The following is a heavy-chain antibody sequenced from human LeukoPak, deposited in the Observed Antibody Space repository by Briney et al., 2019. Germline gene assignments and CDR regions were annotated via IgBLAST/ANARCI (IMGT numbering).Heavy chain of an antibody. CDR3: AKGIYDYALDY. Sequence: GGSLRLSCAASGFTFSSYAMSWVRQAPGKGLEWVSLIIASGDRTYYAGSVKGRFTISIDTSRNTLTLQMNSLRAEDTAVYYCAKGIYDYALDYWGQGTLVTVSS. J-gene: IGHJ4*02. CDR1: GFTFSSYA. V-gene: IGHV3-23*01. D-gene: IGHD4/OR15-4a*01. CDR2: IIASGDRT.